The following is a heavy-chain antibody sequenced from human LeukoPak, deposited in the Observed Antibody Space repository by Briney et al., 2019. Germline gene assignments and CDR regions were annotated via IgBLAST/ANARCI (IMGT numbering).Heavy chain of an antibody. CDR2: ISWNSGSI. J-gene: IGHJ6*03. Sequence: PGGSLRLSCAASGFTFDDYAMHWVRQAPGKGLEWVSGISWNSGSIGYADSVKGQFTISRDNAKNSLYLQMNSLRAEDTALYYCAKDRHGDYGNYMDVWGKGTTVTISS. CDR3: AKDRHGDYGNYMDV. V-gene: IGHV3-9*01. D-gene: IGHD4-17*01. CDR1: GFTFDDYA.